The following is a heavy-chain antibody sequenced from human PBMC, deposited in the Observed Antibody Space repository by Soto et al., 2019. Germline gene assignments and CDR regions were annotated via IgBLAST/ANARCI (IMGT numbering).Heavy chain of an antibody. D-gene: IGHD1-26*01. Sequence: QAQLVESGGGVVQPGRSLRLSCAASGFTFSSYAMHWVRQAPGKGLEWVAVISYDGSNKYYADSVKGRFTISRDNSKNTLYLQMNSLRAEDTAVYYCAREGGSYYLYFFDYWGQGTLVTVSS. V-gene: IGHV3-30-3*01. J-gene: IGHJ4*02. CDR2: ISYDGSNK. CDR1: GFTFSSYA. CDR3: AREGGSYYLYFFDY.